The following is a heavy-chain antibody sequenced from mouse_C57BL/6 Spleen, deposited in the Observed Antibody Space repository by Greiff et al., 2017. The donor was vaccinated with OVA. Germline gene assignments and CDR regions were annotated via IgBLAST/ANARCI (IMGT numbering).Heavy chain of an antibody. CDR1: GYTFTSYW. V-gene: IGHV1-50*01. J-gene: IGHJ2*01. D-gene: IGHD2-4*01. Sequence: QVQLQQPGAELVKPGASVKLSCKASGYTFTSYWMQWVKQRPGQGLEWIGEIDPSDSYTNYNQKFKGKATLTVDTSSSTAYMQLSSLTSEDSAVYYCARSDDYEYFDYWGQGTTLTVSS. CDR2: IDPSDSYT. CDR3: ARSDDYEYFDY.